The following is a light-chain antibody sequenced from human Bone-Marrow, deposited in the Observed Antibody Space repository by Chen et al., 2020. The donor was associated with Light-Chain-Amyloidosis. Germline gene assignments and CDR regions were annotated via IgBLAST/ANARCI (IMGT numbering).Light chain of an antibody. J-gene: IGLJ3*02. CDR3: QSADSTGIYRV. Sequence: YELTQPPSVSVSPGQTARITCSGDALPDQYAYWYQQKAGQAPVLVINTDSERPSGIPERVSGSSSGTTVTLTISGVQAEDEAVYYCQSADSTGIYRVFGGGTKLTVL. CDR1: ALPDQY. CDR2: TDS. V-gene: IGLV3-25*03.